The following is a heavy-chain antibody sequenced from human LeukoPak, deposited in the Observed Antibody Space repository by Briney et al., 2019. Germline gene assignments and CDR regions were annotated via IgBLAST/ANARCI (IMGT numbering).Heavy chain of an antibody. CDR2: ISAYNGNT. D-gene: IGHD1-26*01. V-gene: IGHV1-18*01. CDR1: GYTFTSYG. J-gene: IGHJ4*02. Sequence: ASVKVSCKASGYTFTSYGISWVRQAPGQGLEWMGWISAYNGNTNYAQKLQGRVTMTRDTSISTAYMELSRLRSDDTAVYYCARFEREQNFDYWGQGTLVTVSS. CDR3: ARFEREQNFDY.